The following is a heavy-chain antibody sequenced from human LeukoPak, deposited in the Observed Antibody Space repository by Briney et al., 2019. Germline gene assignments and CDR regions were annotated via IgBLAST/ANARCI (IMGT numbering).Heavy chain of an antibody. CDR2: IYSSGST. CDR3: ARGGKATVVTV. J-gene: IGHJ4*02. CDR1: GGSISSYY. Sequence: PSETLSLTCTVSGGSISSYYWSWIRQPAGKGLDGIGRIYSSGSTNYNPSLKSRVTMSVDTSKNQFSLKLSSVTAADTAVYYCARGGKATVVTVWGQGTLVTVSS. D-gene: IGHD4-23*01. V-gene: IGHV4-4*07.